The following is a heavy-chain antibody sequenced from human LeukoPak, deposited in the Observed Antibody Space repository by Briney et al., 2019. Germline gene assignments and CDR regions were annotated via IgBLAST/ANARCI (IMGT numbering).Heavy chain of an antibody. V-gene: IGHV3-23*01. CDR3: AKDRSGYCSSTSCSHFDY. CDR2: ISGSGGST. CDR1: GFTFSSYA. J-gene: IGHJ4*02. Sequence: GGSLRLSCAASGFTFSSYAMSWVRQAPGKGLEWVSAISGSGGSTYYADSVKGRFTISRDNSKNTLYLQMNSLRAEDTAVYYCAKDRSGYCSSTSCSHFDYWGQGTLVTVSS. D-gene: IGHD2-2*01.